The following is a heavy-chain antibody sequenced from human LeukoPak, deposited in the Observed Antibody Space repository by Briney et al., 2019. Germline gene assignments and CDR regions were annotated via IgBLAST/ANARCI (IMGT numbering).Heavy chain of an antibody. CDR1: GGPFSGYY. D-gene: IGHD3-16*02. CDR3: ARARRYDYVWGSYRPKNAFDI. J-gene: IGHJ3*02. V-gene: IGHV4-34*01. Sequence: PSETLSLTCAVYGGPFSGYYWSWIRQPPGKGLEWIGEINHSGSTNYNPSLKSRVTISVDTSKNQFSLKLSSVTAADTAVYYCARARRYDYVWGSYRPKNAFDIWGQGTMVTVSS. CDR2: INHSGST.